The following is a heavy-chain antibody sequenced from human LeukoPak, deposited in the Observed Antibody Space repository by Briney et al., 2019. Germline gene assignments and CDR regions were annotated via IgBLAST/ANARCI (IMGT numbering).Heavy chain of an antibody. Sequence: GRSLRLSCAPSGFTFSRHGMHWVRQAPGKGLEWVAIISNDGSRKYYGHSVEGRFTISRDNSKNTLYLQMDSPRAEDTAVYYCARDRAWNYFDYWGQGTLVTVSS. V-gene: IGHV3-30*03. CDR3: ARDRAWNYFDY. J-gene: IGHJ4*02. CDR2: ISNDGSRK. CDR1: GFTFSRHG. D-gene: IGHD3-3*01.